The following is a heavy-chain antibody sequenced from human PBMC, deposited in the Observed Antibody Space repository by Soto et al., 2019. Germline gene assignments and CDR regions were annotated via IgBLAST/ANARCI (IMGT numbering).Heavy chain of an antibody. J-gene: IGHJ4*02. CDR2: VSGIGSTT. CDR3: ARDPRYYDSGGYYDY. Sequence: EVQLLESGGGLVQPGGSLRLSCAASGFSFATYAMGCVRQAPWKGLEWVSAVSGIGSTTYYADSVKGRFIISRNTAKTTAYLYMNSLRAEDTAVYYCARDPRYYDSGGYYDYWGQGTLVTVSS. CDR1: GFSFATYA. V-gene: IGHV3-23*01. D-gene: IGHD3-22*01.